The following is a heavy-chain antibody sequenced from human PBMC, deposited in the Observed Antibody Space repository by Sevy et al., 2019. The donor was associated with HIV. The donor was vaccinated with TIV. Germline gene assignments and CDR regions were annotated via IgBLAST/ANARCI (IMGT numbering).Heavy chain of an antibody. V-gene: IGHV3-23*01. CDR3: AKVGDYSNYDFDY. CDR2: ISGSGGRT. J-gene: IGHJ4*02. CDR1: GFTFSTYA. Sequence: GGSLRLSCAASGFTFSTYAMSWVRQAPGKGLEWVSGISGSGGRTYYADLVKGRFTISRDNSKNTLYLQMNSLRTEDMAVYYCAKVGDYSNYDFDYWGQGTQVTVSS. D-gene: IGHD4-4*01.